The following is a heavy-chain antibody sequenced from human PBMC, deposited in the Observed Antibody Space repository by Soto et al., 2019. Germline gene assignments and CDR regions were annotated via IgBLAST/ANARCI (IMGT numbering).Heavy chain of an antibody. D-gene: IGHD6-25*01. J-gene: IGHJ4*02. V-gene: IGHV3-7*04. Sequence: EVQLVESGGDLVQPGGSQRLSCAASGFSFSGYWMSWVRQAPGKGPEWVASIKHDGSETYYVDSVKGRSTISRDNAKNSLYLQMNSLRAEDTAVYYCARAAYWGQGTLVTVSS. CDR2: IKHDGSET. CDR3: ARAAY. CDR1: GFSFSGYW.